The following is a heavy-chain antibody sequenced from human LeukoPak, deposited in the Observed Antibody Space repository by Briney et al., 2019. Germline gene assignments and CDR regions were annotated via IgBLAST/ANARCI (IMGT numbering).Heavy chain of an antibody. CDR1: GFTFSSYA. V-gene: IGHV3-23*01. CDR2: ISGSGGST. J-gene: IGHJ4*02. Sequence: PGGSLRLSCAASGFTFSSYAMSWVRQAPGKGLGWVSAISGSGGSTYYADSVKGRFTISRDNSKNTLYLQMNSLRAEDTAVYYCAKDDRIAVAGTFDYWGQGTLVTVSS. D-gene: IGHD6-19*01. CDR3: AKDDRIAVAGTFDY.